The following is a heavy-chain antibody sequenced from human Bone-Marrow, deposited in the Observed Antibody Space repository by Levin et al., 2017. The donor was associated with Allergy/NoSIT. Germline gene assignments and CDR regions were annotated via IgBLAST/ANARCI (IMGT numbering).Heavy chain of an antibody. D-gene: IGHD2-21*02. CDR3: ARASYCGGDCQKFDY. CDR1: GGTFSSYA. Sequence: KISCKASGGTFSSYAISWVRQAPGQGLEWMGGIIPIFGTANYAQKFQGRVTITADESTSTAYMELSSLRSEDTAVYYCARASYCGGDCQKFDYWGQGTLVTVSS. CDR2: IIPIFGTA. V-gene: IGHV1-69*01. J-gene: IGHJ4*02.